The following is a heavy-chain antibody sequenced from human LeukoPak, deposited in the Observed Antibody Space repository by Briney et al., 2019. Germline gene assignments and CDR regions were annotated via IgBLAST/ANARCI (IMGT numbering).Heavy chain of an antibody. Sequence: PGGSLTLSCAAYRYTLSSYGMHWVSQAAGKGLEWVAVISYDGSNKYYADSVKGRFTISRDNSKNTLYLQMNSLRAEDTAVYYCAKDFLWFGESYYFDYWGQGTLVTVSS. J-gene: IGHJ4*02. D-gene: IGHD3-10*01. CDR2: ISYDGSNK. CDR1: RYTLSSYG. CDR3: AKDFLWFGESYYFDY. V-gene: IGHV3-30*18.